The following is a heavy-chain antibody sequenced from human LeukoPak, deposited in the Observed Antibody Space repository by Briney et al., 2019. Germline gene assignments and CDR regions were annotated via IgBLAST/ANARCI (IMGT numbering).Heavy chain of an antibody. CDR3: ASSGYDGGGGPSPYY. CDR2: INPNSGGT. CDR1: GYTFTGYY. J-gene: IGHJ4*02. D-gene: IGHD5-12*01. V-gene: IGHV1-2*02. Sequence: GASVKLSCKASGYTFTGYYMHWVRQAPGQGLEWMGWINPNSGGTNYAQKFQGRVTMTRDTSISTAYMELSRLRSDDTAVYYCASSGYDGGGGPSPYYWGQGTLVTVSS.